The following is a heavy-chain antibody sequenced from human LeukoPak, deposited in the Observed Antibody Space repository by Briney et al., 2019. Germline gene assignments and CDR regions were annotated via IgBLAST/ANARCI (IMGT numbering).Heavy chain of an antibody. CDR1: GFIFKSYW. CDR2: FSGSGGST. Sequence: GGSLRLSCAASGFIFKSYWMSWVRQAPGKGLEWVSAFSGSGGSTYYADSVKGRFTISRDNSKNTLYLQMNSLRAEDTAVYYCARSGLSRFDYWGQGTLVTVSS. D-gene: IGHD4/OR15-4a*01. CDR3: ARSGLSRFDY. V-gene: IGHV3-23*01. J-gene: IGHJ4*02.